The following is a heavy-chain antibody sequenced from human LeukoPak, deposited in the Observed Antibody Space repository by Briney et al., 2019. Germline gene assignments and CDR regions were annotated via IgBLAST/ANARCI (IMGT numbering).Heavy chain of an antibody. D-gene: IGHD3-16*02. Sequence: GGSLRLSCAASGFTFSSYSMNWVRQAPGKGLEWVSSISSSSSYIYYADSVKGRFTISRDNAKNSLYLQMNSLRAEDTAVYYCAREVIDYVWGSYHYYMDVWGKGTTVTVSS. CDR2: ISSSSSYI. J-gene: IGHJ6*03. CDR1: GFTFSSYS. CDR3: AREVIDYVWGSYHYYMDV. V-gene: IGHV3-21*01.